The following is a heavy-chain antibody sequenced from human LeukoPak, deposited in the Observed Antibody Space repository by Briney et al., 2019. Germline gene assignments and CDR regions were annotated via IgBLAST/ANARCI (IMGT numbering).Heavy chain of an antibody. CDR2: IWYDGSNK. Sequence: GGSLRLSCAASGFTFSNAWMSWVRKAPGKGLEWVAVIWYDGSNKYYADSVKGRFTISRDNSKNTLYLQMNSLRAEDTAVYYCARSSPLDYWGQGTLVTVSS. CDR1: GFTFSNAW. CDR3: ARSSPLDY. J-gene: IGHJ4*02. V-gene: IGHV3-33*08.